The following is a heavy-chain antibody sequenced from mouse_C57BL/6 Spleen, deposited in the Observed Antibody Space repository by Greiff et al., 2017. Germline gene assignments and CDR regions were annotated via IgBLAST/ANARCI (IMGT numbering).Heavy chain of an antibody. CDR1: GYTFTDYN. V-gene: IGHV1-18*01. D-gene: IGHD1-1*01. CDR2: INPNNGGT. J-gene: IGHJ4*01. Sequence: VQLKESGPELVKPGASVKIPCKASGYTFTDYNMDWVKQSHGKSLEWIGDINPNNGGTIYNQKFKGKATLTVDKSSSTAYMELRSLTSEDTAVYYCASLVDNAMDYWGQGTSVTVSS. CDR3: ASLVDNAMDY.